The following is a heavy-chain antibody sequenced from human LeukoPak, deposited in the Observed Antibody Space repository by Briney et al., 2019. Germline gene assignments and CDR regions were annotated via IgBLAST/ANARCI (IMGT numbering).Heavy chain of an antibody. CDR3: AKRSAESSGYFDY. D-gene: IGHD6-19*01. Sequence: GGSLRLSCAASGFTFSSYWMNWVRQAPGRGLEWVSAITGSGAFTDYADSVKGRFTISRDNPKNTLYLQMNSLRAEDTAVYYCAKRSAESSGYFDYWGQGTLVTVSS. CDR1: GFTFSSYW. V-gene: IGHV3-23*01. CDR2: ITGSGAFT. J-gene: IGHJ4*02.